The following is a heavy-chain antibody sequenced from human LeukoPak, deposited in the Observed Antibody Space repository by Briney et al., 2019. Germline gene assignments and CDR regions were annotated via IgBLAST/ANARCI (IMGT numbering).Heavy chain of an antibody. CDR2: IYHSGST. J-gene: IGHJ5*02. CDR1: GGSISSTTHY. Sequence: SETLSLTCTVSGGSISSTTHYWGWIRQPPGMGLEWIANIYHSGSTAYNPSLKSRVTISIDTSKNQFSLRLNSVTAADTAVYYCARVGWGNAAAYPNWVDPWGQGTLVTVSS. D-gene: IGHD3-10*01. V-gene: IGHV4-39*07. CDR3: ARVGWGNAAAYPNWVDP.